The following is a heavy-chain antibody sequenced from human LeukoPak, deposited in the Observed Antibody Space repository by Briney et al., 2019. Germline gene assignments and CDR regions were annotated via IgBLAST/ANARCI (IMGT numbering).Heavy chain of an antibody. Sequence: GALVKVSCKASGGTFSSYAISWVRQAPGQGLEWMGGIIPIFGTANYAQKFQGRVTITADKSTSTAYMELSSLRSEDTAVYYCALPPQEGYGSGTDVWGKGTTVTVSS. CDR3: ALPPQEGYGSGTDV. CDR2: IIPIFGTA. V-gene: IGHV1-69*06. D-gene: IGHD3-10*01. J-gene: IGHJ6*04. CDR1: GGTFSSYA.